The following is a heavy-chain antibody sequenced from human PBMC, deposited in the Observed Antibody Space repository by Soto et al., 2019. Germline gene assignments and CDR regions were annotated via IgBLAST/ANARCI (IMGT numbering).Heavy chain of an antibody. CDR2: IYYSGST. V-gene: IGHV4-39*01. D-gene: IGHD2-21*02. CDR1: GGSISSSSYY. J-gene: IGHJ4*02. CDR3: ARGTAVVTR. Sequence: QLQLQESGPGLVKPSETLSLTCTVSGGSISSSSYYWGWIRQPPGKGLEWIGSIYYSGSTYYNPSLKSRVTLPLDTSKNQFALRLSSAAAADTAGYYCARGTAVVTRWGQGTLVTVSS.